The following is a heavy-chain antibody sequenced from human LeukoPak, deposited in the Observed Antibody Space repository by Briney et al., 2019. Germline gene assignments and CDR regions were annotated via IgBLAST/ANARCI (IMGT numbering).Heavy chain of an antibody. Sequence: GGSLRLSCAAPGFTFSDYGMSWVRQTPGKGLEWVSTICGDCGNTHYADSVKGRFTISRDNSKNMMWLQMSSLRVEDSAIYYCARDVGVVMYDFWGQGILVTVSS. CDR2: ICGDCGNT. CDR1: GFTFSDYG. J-gene: IGHJ4*02. D-gene: IGHD3-3*01. V-gene: IGHV3-23*01. CDR3: ARDVGVVMYDF.